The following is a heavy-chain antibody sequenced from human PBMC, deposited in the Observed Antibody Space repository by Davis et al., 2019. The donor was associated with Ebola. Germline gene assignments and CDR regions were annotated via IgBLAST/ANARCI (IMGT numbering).Heavy chain of an antibody. CDR2: ISSSGSTI. J-gene: IGHJ6*02. CDR3: ARVFCGGDCYYPYYGMDV. Sequence: PGGSLRLSCAASGFTFSSYEMNWVRQAPGTGLEWVSYISSSGSTIYYADSVKGRFTISRDNAKNSLYLQMNSLRAEDTAVYYCARVFCGGDCYYPYYGMDVWGQGTTVTVSS. D-gene: IGHD2-21*02. V-gene: IGHV3-48*03. CDR1: GFTFSSYE.